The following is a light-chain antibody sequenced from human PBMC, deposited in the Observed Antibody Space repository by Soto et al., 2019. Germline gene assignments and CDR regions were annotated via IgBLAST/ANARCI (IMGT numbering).Light chain of an antibody. Sequence: DIVITKSPDSLAVSLGERATINCRSSQRVLYTSNNQNYLAWYQQKPGQPPKLLIYWASTRESGVPDRFSGSGSGTDFTLTISSLQAEDVAVYYCQQYHSAPRTFGQGTKVEIK. J-gene: IGKJ1*01. V-gene: IGKV4-1*01. CDR1: QRVLYTSNNQNY. CDR2: WAS. CDR3: QQYHSAPRT.